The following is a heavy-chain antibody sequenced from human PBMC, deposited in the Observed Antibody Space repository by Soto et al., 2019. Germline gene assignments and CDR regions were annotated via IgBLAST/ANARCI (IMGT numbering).Heavy chain of an antibody. D-gene: IGHD3-9*01. CDR2: ISSSGSTI. CDR3: ARGYFDWLLSMASYYFDY. J-gene: IGHJ4*02. CDR1: GFTFSSYE. V-gene: IGHV3-48*03. Sequence: QPGGSLRLSCAASGFTFSSYEMNWVRQAPGKGLEWVSYISSSGSTIYYADSVKGRFTISRDNAKNSLYLQMNSLRAEDTAVYYCARGYFDWLLSMASYYFDYWGQGTLVTVSS.